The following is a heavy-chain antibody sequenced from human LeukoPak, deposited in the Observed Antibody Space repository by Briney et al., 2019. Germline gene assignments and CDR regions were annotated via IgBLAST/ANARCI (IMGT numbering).Heavy chain of an antibody. CDR2: IYYIGST. D-gene: IGHD2-2*01. Sequence: SETLSLTCTVSGGSISSSSYYWGWIRQPPGKGLEWIGSIYYIGSTYYNPSLKKRVTISVDTSKNQFSLRLSSVTAADTAVYYCARVVVVVPAAILRPFNYYYGMDVWGQGTTVTVSS. J-gene: IGHJ6*02. CDR1: GGSISSSSYY. CDR3: ARVVVVVPAAILRPFNYYYGMDV. V-gene: IGHV4-39*01.